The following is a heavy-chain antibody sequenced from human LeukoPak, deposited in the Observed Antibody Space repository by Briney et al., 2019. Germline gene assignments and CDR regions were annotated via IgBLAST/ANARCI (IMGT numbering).Heavy chain of an antibody. D-gene: IGHD5-18*01. CDR2: ISAGTDTI. CDR3: AKYRPGTYSYGFVPETSDAFDV. V-gene: IGHV3-48*01. Sequence: GGSLRLSCAAPGFTFCSYNMIWVRQAPGGGLEWVSYISAGTDTIYYADSVRGRFTISRDNAKSSLYLQMNSLRGEDTAVYYCAKYRPGTYSYGFVPETSDAFDVWGQGTMVTVSS. CDR1: GFTFCSYN. J-gene: IGHJ3*01.